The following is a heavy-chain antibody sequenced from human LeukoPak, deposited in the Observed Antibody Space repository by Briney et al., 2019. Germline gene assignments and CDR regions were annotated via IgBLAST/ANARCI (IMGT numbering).Heavy chain of an antibody. CDR3: ARYGSGKIYGMDV. D-gene: IGHD3-10*01. CDR2: ISYDGSNK. V-gene: IGHV3-30*04. Sequence: GGSLRLSCAASGFTFSSYEMNWVRQAPGKGLEWVAVISYDGSNKYYADSVKGRFTISRDNSKNTLYLQMNSLRAEDTAVYYCARYGSGKIYGMDVWGQGTTVTVSS. CDR1: GFTFSSYE. J-gene: IGHJ6*02.